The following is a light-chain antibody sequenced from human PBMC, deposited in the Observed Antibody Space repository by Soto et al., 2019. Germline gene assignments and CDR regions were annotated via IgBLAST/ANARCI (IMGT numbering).Light chain of an antibody. V-gene: IGKV3-15*01. CDR1: QSVGTN. CDR2: GAS. Sequence: TVMTQSPATLSVSPGERATLSCRASQSVGTNVAWYQHKPGQAPRPLIYGASTRATGDPARFSGSAPGAEFTLTISSRQSEDSAVYDCQEYGSWSTFGQGTKIEIK. CDR3: QEYGSWST. J-gene: IGKJ1*01.